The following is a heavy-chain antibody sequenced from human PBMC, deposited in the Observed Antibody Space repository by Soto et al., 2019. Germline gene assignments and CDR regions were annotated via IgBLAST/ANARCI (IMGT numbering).Heavy chain of an antibody. CDR3: ARDMYSSGLYLDGEDY. CDR2: ISSSSSYI. J-gene: IGHJ4*02. CDR1: GFTFSSYS. D-gene: IGHD6-19*01. Sequence: EVQLVESGGGLVKPGGSLRLSCAASGFTFSSYSMNWVRQAPGKGLEWVSSISSSSSYIYYADSVKGRFTISRDNAKNSLYLEMNSLRAEDTAVYYCARDMYSSGLYLDGEDYWGQGTLVTVSS. V-gene: IGHV3-21*01.